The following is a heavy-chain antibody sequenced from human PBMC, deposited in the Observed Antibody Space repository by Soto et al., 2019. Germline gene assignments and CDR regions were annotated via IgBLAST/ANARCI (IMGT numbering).Heavy chain of an antibody. CDR2: INPRGGST. CDR3: AGGDGVLDY. D-gene: IGHD3-10*01. Sequence: QVQLVQSGAEVKKPGASVKVSCKASGYPFTSYYMHWVRQAPGQGLEWMGIINPRGGSTSYAQKVQGRVTMTRDTSTSTVYMELSSLRSEDTAVYYCAGGDGVLDYWGQGTLVTVSS. J-gene: IGHJ4*02. V-gene: IGHV1-46*03. CDR1: GYPFTSYY.